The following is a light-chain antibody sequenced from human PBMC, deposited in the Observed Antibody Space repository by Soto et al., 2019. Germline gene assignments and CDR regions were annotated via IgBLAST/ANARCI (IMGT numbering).Light chain of an antibody. CDR1: QSFRGL. J-gene: IGKJ5*01. Sequence: EVVLTQSPVTLSLSPGERATLSCRASQSFRGLLAWYQQKPGQASRLLIYDAYNRATGIPPRFSGSGSGTDFTLTISSLEPEDSAVYYCQQRHMWPITFGQGTLLEIK. V-gene: IGKV3-11*01. CDR3: QQRHMWPIT. CDR2: DAY.